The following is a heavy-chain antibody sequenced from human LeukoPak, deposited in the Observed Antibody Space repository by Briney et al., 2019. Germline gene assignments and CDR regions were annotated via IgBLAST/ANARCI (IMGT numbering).Heavy chain of an antibody. D-gene: IGHD3-16*01. CDR1: GFTFSSYW. J-gene: IGHJ4*02. V-gene: IGHV3-74*01. Sequence: AGGSLRLSCAASGFTFSSYWMHWVRQAPGKGLVWFSRINSDGSSANYADSVKGRFTISRDNAKNTLYLQMNSLRADDTAVYYCARDYVWFGLDYGGQGTLVTVSS. CDR3: ARDYVWFGLDY. CDR2: INSDGSSA.